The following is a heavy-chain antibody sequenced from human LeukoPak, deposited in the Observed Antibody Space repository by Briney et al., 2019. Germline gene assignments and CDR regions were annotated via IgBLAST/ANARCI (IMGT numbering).Heavy chain of an antibody. V-gene: IGHV3-53*01. CDR1: GFTVSSNY. CDR2: IYRGGSTS. Sequence: GGSLRLSCAASGFTVSSNYMSWVRQAPGKGLEWVSVIYRGGSTSYYADSVKGRFTISRDYPKNTLYLQMNSLRAEDTAVYYCARASSIGAAGLFDSWGQGTLVSVSS. CDR3: ARASSIGAAGLFDS. D-gene: IGHD6-13*01. J-gene: IGHJ4*02.